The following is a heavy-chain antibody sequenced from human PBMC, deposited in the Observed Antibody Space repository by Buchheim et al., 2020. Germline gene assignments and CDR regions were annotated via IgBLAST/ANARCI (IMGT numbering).Heavy chain of an antibody. D-gene: IGHD1-1*01. CDR2: IYYSGNT. V-gene: IGHV4-30-4*07. CDR1: GGSISSGGYS. J-gene: IGHJ4*02. CDR3: ARGTTPIDY. Sequence: QVQLQESGPGQVKPSQTLSLTCAVSGGSISSGGYSWSWIRQPPGKGLEWIGYIYYSGNTYSSPSLKSRVTMSVNTSKNQFSLKLTSVTAADTAVYYCARGTTPIDYWGQGTL.